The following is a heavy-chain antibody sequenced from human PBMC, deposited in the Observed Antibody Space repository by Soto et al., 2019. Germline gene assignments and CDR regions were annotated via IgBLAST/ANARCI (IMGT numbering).Heavy chain of an antibody. Sequence: SETLSLTCTVSGGSISSYYWSWIRQPPGKGLEWIGYIYYSGSTNYNPSLKSRVTISVDTSKNQFSLKLSSVTAADTAVYYCARVTRAYCTNGVCYRYYFDYWGQGTLVTVSS. D-gene: IGHD2-8*01. CDR2: IYYSGST. CDR1: GGSISSYY. J-gene: IGHJ4*02. CDR3: ARVTRAYCTNGVCYRYYFDY. V-gene: IGHV4-59*08.